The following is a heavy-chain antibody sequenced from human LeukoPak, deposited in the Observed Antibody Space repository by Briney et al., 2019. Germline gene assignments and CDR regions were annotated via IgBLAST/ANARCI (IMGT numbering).Heavy chain of an antibody. CDR2: INHSGST. CDR3: ARKGSYDFWSGYYRGYYFDY. J-gene: IGHJ4*02. V-gene: IGHV4-34*01. D-gene: IGHD3-3*01. Sequence: SQTLSLTCAVYGGSFSGYYWSWIRQPPGKGLEWIGEINHSGSTNYNPSLKSRVTISVDTSKNQFSLKLSSVTAADTAVYYCARKGSYDFWSGYYRGYYFDYWGQGTLVTVSS. CDR1: GGSFSGYY.